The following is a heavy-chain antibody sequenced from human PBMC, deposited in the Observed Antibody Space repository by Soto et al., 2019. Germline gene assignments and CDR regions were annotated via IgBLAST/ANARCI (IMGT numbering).Heavy chain of an antibody. V-gene: IGHV1-69*13. CDR3: ARDGIAVAGTSYYYYGMDV. CDR1: GGTFSSYA. D-gene: IGHD6-19*01. CDR2: IIPIFGTA. Sequence: SVKVSCKASGGTFSSYAISWVRQAPGQGLEWMGGIIPIFGTANYAQKFQGRVTITADESTSTAYMELSSLRSEDTAVYYCARDGIAVAGTSYYYYGMDVWGQGTTVTAP. J-gene: IGHJ6*02.